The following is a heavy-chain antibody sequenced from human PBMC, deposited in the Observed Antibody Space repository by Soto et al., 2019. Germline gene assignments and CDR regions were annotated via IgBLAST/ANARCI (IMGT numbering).Heavy chain of an antibody. J-gene: IGHJ5*02. CDR3: AKGMNWFDA. CDR2: LSGSGGST. V-gene: IGHV3-23*01. Sequence: EVQLLESGGGLAQPGGSLRFSCAASGFTSGSNGMSWVRQTPGKGLEWVSSLSGSGGSTYYADSVKGRFTISRDNSKSTLYLQVNSLRAEDTAVYYCAKGMNWFDAWGQGTLVTVSS. CDR1: GFTSGSNG.